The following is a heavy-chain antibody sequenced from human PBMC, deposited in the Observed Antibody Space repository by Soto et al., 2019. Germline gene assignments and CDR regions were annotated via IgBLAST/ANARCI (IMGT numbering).Heavy chain of an antibody. CDR2: IYYSGST. V-gene: IGHV4-39*01. CDR3: ASTFGELGVDYYGMDV. J-gene: IGHJ6*02. CDR1: GGSISSSSYY. D-gene: IGHD3-10*01. Sequence: QLQLQESGPGLVKPSETLSLTCTVSGGSISSSSYYWGWIRQPPGKGLEWIGSIYYSGSTYYNPSLKSRVTISVDTSKNPFSLKLSSVTAADXAVYYXASTFGELGVDYYGMDVWGQGTTVTVSS.